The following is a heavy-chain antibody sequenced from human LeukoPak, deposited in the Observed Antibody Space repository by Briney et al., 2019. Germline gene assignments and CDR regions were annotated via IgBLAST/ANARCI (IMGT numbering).Heavy chain of an antibody. J-gene: IGHJ4*02. Sequence: SETLSLTCTVSGGSISSSSYYWGWIRQPPGKGLEWIGSIYYSGSTYYNPSLKSRVTISVDTSKNQFSLKLCSVTAADTAVYYCARELSYDGSGSPTADFDYWGQETLVTVSS. D-gene: IGHD3-10*01. CDR3: ARELSYDGSGSPTADFDY. V-gene: IGHV4-39*07. CDR2: IYYSGST. CDR1: GGSISSSSYY.